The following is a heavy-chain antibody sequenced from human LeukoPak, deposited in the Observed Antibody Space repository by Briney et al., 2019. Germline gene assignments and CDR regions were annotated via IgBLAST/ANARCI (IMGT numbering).Heavy chain of an antibody. CDR3: AKGQPSADY. Sequence: GGSLRLSCAASGFTFSSYGMHWVRQAPGKGLEWVAVISYDGSNKYYAYSVKGRFTISRDNSKNTLYLQMNSLRAEDTAVYYCAKGQPSADYWGQGTLVTVSS. V-gene: IGHV3-30*18. J-gene: IGHJ4*02. CDR2: ISYDGSNK. D-gene: IGHD2-2*01. CDR1: GFTFSSYG.